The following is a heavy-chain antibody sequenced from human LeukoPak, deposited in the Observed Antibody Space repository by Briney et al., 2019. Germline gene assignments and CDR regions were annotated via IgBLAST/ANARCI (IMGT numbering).Heavy chain of an antibody. J-gene: IGHJ4*02. Sequence: ASVKVSCKASGYTFTGHYMHWVRHAPGQGLEWMGWFNPNSGGTNYAQKFQGRVTMTRGTSISTAYMELSRLRSDDTAVYYCARWRGYASDWSGPFDDWGQGTLVTVSS. V-gene: IGHV1-2*02. CDR2: FNPNSGGT. CDR3: ARWRGYASDWSGPFDD. D-gene: IGHD6-19*01. CDR1: GYTFTGHY.